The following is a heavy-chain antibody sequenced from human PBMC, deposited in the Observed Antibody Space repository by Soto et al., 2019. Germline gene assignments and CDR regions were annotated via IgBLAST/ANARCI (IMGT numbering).Heavy chain of an antibody. CDR1: GFTFSSYS. V-gene: IGHV3-21*01. Sequence: GGSLRLSCAASGFTFSSYSMNWVRQAPGKGLEWVSSISSSSSYIYYADSVKGRFTISRDNAKNSLYLQMNSLRAEDTAVYYCARDPQYYYDSSGYYPGTFDIWGQGTMVTVS. CDR2: ISSSSSYI. CDR3: ARDPQYYYDSSGYYPGTFDI. D-gene: IGHD3-22*01. J-gene: IGHJ3*02.